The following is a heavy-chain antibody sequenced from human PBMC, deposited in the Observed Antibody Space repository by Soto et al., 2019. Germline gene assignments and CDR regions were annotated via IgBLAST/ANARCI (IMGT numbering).Heavy chain of an antibody. Sequence: EVQLLESGGGLVQPGGSLRLSCVGSGFNFGNYAMNWVRQAPGQGLEWVSAISGSGDSTYCADSMKGRFTISRDNSKNSLYLQMNSLRAEDTAVYYCAKGKYGSGTYDCWGQGTLVTVSS. CDR1: GFNFGNYA. V-gene: IGHV3-23*01. CDR3: AKGKYGSGTYDC. J-gene: IGHJ4*02. D-gene: IGHD3-10*01. CDR2: ISGSGDST.